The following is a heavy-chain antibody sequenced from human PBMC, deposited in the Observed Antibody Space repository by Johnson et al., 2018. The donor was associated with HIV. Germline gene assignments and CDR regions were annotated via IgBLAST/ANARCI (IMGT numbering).Heavy chain of an antibody. CDR3: ARVGSSWGRDAFDI. CDR2: ISWNSGSI. V-gene: IGHV3-9*01. Sequence: VLLVESGGGLVQPGRSLRLSCAASGFTFDDYAMHWVRQAPGKGLEWVSGISWNSGSIGYADSVKGRFTISRDNAKNSLYLQMNSLRAEDTAVYYCARVGSSWGRDAFDIWGQGTMVTVSS. J-gene: IGHJ3*02. CDR1: GFTFDDYA. D-gene: IGHD6-13*01.